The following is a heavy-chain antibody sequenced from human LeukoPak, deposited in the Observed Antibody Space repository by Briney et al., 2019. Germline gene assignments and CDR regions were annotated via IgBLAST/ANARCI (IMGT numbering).Heavy chain of an antibody. D-gene: IGHD3-10*01. CDR2: ISSSTTTI. CDR1: GFTFSNYP. V-gene: IGHV3-48*01. CDR3: ARGGTMVRGVIITF. Sequence: PGGSLRLSCAASGFTFSNYPMNWVRQAPGKGLEWISYISSSTTTIYYADSVKGRFTISRDNARNSLYLQMNSLRAEDTAVYYCARGGTMVRGVIITFGGQGTLVTVSS. J-gene: IGHJ4*02.